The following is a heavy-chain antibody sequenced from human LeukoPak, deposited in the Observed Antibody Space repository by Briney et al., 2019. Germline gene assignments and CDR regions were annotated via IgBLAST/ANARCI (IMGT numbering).Heavy chain of an antibody. Sequence: GGSLRLSXAASGFTFSGYGMTWVRQAPGKGLEWVSAISGSSGITHNADSVKGRFTISRDNSKNTLYMQMNSLRAEDTAVYYCAKVPYENYYYYMDVWGKGTPVTVSS. CDR2: ISGSSGIT. J-gene: IGHJ6*03. CDR3: AKVPYENYYYYMDV. V-gene: IGHV3-23*01. CDR1: GFTFSGYG. D-gene: IGHD3-22*01.